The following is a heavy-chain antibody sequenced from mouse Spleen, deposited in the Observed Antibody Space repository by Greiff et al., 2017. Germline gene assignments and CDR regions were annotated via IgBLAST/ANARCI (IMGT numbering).Heavy chain of an antibody. Sequence: QVQLKESGAELAKPGASVKLSCKASGYTFTSYWMHWVKQRPGQGLEWIGYINPSSGYTKYNQKFKDKATLTADKSSSTAYMQLSSLTYEDSAVYYCAPYYYGSGFAYWGQGTLVTVSA. D-gene: IGHD1-1*01. CDR1: GYTFTSYW. CDR2: INPSSGYT. J-gene: IGHJ3*01. V-gene: IGHV1-7*01. CDR3: APYYYGSGFAY.